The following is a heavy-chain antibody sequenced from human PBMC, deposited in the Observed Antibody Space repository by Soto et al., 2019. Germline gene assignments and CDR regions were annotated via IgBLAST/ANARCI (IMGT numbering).Heavy chain of an antibody. CDR2: ISAYKGNK. J-gene: IGHJ4*02. V-gene: IGHV1-18*01. Sequence: ASVKVSCKASGYVFSGYGINWVRQVPGQGLEWMGWISAYKGNKNYAQKFQGRVTMTTDTSTSTAYMELRSLRSDDTAVYYCARDLDGSGSYYTDCWGQGSLVTVSS. D-gene: IGHD3-10*01. CDR3: ARDLDGSGSYYTDC. CDR1: GYVFSGYG.